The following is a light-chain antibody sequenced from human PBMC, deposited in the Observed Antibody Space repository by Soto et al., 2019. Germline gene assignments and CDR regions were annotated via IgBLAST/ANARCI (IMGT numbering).Light chain of an antibody. CDR2: DVS. J-gene: IGKJ2*01. CDR3: QQYKAYPYT. V-gene: IGKV1-5*01. CDR1: ESISSW. Sequence: IPLTQSPSTLSASIGDRVTITCRASESISSWLAWYQQKPGKAPKLLIYDVSSLESGVPSRFSGSGSGTEFTLTISSLQPDDFATYYCQQYKAYPYTFAQGTKVDIK.